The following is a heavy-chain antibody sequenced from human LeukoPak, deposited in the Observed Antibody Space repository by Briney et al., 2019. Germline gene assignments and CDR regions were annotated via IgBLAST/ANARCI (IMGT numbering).Heavy chain of an antibody. D-gene: IGHD1-26*01. CDR2: ISAYNGNT. J-gene: IGHJ4*02. CDR3: ATIGRGWELRPPPLDY. V-gene: IGHV1-18*01. CDR1: GYTFTSYG. Sequence: ASVKVSCKASGYTFTSYGISWVRQAPGQGLEWMGWISAYNGNTIYAQKFQGRVTMTEDTSTDTAYMELSSLRSEDTAVYYCATIGRGWELRPPPLDYWGQGTLVTVSS.